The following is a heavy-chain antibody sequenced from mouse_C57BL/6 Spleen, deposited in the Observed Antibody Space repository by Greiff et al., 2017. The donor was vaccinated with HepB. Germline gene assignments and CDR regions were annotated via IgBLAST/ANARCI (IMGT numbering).Heavy chain of an antibody. J-gene: IGHJ4*01. CDR3: ARSRYYGNYVGAMDY. CDR2: INPGSGGT. CDR1: GYAFTNYL. Sequence: VQLMESGAELVRPGTSVKVSCKASGYAFTNYLIEWVKQRPGQGLEWIGVINPGSGGTNYNEKFKGKATLTADKSSSTAYMQLSSLTSEDSAVYFCARSRYYGNYVGAMDYWGQGTSVTVSS. D-gene: IGHD2-1*01. V-gene: IGHV1-54*01.